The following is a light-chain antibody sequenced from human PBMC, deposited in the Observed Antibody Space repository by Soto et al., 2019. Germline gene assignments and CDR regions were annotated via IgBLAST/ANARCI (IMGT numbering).Light chain of an antibody. CDR2: GNS. CDR1: SSNIGAGYD. V-gene: IGLV1-40*01. CDR3: SSYTSSSTLLV. J-gene: IGLJ1*01. Sequence: QSVLTQPPSVSGAPGQRVTISCTGSSSNIGAGYDVHWYQQLPGTAPKLLIYGNSKRPSGVPDRFSGSKSGTSASLAITGLQAEDEADYYCSSYTSSSTLLVFGTGTKVTVL.